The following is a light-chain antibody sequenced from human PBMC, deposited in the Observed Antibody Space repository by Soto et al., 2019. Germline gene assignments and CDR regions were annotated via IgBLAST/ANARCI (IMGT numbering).Light chain of an antibody. V-gene: IGLV2-14*01. Sequence: ALTQPASVAGSPWQASTISCTGTGSDVGRYKYVSWYQQHPGKAPKLIIFEGINRPSRVSDPFACSKSGNTASLTISGLQAEDEADYYCSSYTSMSSVGVFGTGTTVTVL. J-gene: IGLJ1*01. CDR2: EGI. CDR3: SSYTSMSSVGV. CDR1: GSDVGRYKY.